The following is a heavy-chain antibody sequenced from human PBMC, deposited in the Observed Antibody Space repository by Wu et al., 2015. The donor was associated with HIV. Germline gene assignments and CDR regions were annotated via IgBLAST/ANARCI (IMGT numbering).Heavy chain of an antibody. V-gene: IGHV1-69*05. CDR1: GGTFSSYA. J-gene: IGHJ4*02. Sequence: QVQLVQSGAEVKKPGSSVKVSCKASGGTFSSYAISWVRQAPGQGLEWMGGIIPIFGTANYAQKFQGRVTITTDESTSTAYMEMSSLRSEDTAVYYCASSIVVVPAAMPGYFDYVGPGNAGHRLL. CDR2: IIPIFGTA. D-gene: IGHD2-2*01. CDR3: ASSIVVVPAAMPGYFDY.